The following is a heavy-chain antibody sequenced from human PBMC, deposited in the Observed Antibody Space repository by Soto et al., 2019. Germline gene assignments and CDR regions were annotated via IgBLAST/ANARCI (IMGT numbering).Heavy chain of an antibody. CDR1: GGSFSGYY. CDR3: ARGAITMVRGAHWFDP. Sequence: QVQLQQWGAGLLKPSETLSLTCAVYGGSFSGYYWSWIRQPPGKGLEWIGEINHSGSTNYNPSLKSRVTIAVDTSKNQFSLKLSSVTAADTAVYYCARGAITMVRGAHWFDPWGQGTLVTVSS. CDR2: INHSGST. J-gene: IGHJ5*02. D-gene: IGHD3-10*01. V-gene: IGHV4-34*01.